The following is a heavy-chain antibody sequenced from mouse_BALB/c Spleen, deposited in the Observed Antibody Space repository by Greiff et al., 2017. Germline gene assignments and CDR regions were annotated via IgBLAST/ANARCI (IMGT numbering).Heavy chain of an antibody. CDR1: GYTFTSYW. CDR2: INPSTGYT. CDR3: ARMDYGYLFDY. D-gene: IGHD1-2*01. Sequence: VQVVESGAELAKPGASVKMSCKASGYTFTSYWMHWVKQRPGQGLEWIGYINPSTGYTEYNQKFKDKATLTADKSSSTAYMQLSSLASEDSAVYYCARMDYGYLFDYWGQGTTLTVSS. J-gene: IGHJ2*01. V-gene: IGHV1-7*01.